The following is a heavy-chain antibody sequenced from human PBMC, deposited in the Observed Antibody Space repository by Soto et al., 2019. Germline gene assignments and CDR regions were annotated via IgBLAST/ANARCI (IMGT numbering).Heavy chain of an antibody. CDR3: ARQPNQYYYDSSGYRATTFDI. Sequence: RKISCKGSGYSFTSYWIGWVRQMPGKGLEWMGIIYPGDSDTRYSPSFQGQVTISADKSISTAYLQWSSLKASDTAMYYCARQPNQYYYDSSGYRATTFDIWGQGTMVTVS. CDR1: GYSFTSYW. V-gene: IGHV5-51*01. CDR2: IYPGDSDT. D-gene: IGHD3-22*01. J-gene: IGHJ3*02.